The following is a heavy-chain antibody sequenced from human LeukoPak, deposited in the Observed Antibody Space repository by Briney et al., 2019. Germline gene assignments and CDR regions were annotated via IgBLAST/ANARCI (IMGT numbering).Heavy chain of an antibody. Sequence: GGSLRLSCAASGFTVSSNYMSWVRQAPGKGLEWVSVIYSGGSTYYADSVKGRFTISRDNSKNTLYLQMNSLRAEDTAVYYCARSTGAKGDAFDTWGQGTMVTVSS. CDR3: ARSTGAKGDAFDT. J-gene: IGHJ3*02. CDR1: GFTVSSNY. CDR2: IYSGGST. V-gene: IGHV3-53*01. D-gene: IGHD1-26*01.